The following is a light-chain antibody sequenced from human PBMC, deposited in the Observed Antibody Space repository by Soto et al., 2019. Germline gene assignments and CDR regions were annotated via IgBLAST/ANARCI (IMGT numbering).Light chain of an antibody. Sequence: QSVLTQPASVSGSPGQSITISCTGTSSDVGGYNYVSWYQQYPGKAPKLMIYDVSNRPSGVSNRFSGSKSGNTASLTISGLQAEDEADYYCSSYISSSTLVVFGGGTKVTVL. CDR3: SSYISSSTLVV. V-gene: IGLV2-14*01. CDR2: DVS. CDR1: SSDVGGYNY. J-gene: IGLJ2*01.